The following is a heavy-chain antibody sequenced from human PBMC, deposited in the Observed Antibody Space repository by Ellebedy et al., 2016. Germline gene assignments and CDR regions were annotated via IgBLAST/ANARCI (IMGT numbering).Heavy chain of an antibody. Sequence: GESLKISCAASGFTVSSNYMSWVRQAPGKGLEWISSISGSDDSTYYADSVRGRLTISRDNSKNTLYLQFHTLGAEDTAVYYCAKPYYSGSGAYYNVIDSWGQGTLVTVSS. CDR2: ISGSDDST. J-gene: IGHJ4*02. CDR1: GFTVSSNY. V-gene: IGHV3-23*01. CDR3: AKPYYSGSGAYYNVIDS. D-gene: IGHD3-10*01.